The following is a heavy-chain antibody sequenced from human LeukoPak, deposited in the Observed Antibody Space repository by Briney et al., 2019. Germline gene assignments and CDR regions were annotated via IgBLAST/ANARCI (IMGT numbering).Heavy chain of an antibody. V-gene: IGHV3-30-3*01. Sequence: PGRSLRLSCAASGFTFSSYAMHWVRQAPGKGLEWVAVISYDGSNKYHADSVKGRFTISRDNSKNTLYLQMNSLRAEDTAVYYCARAVAGLDYWGQGTLVTVSS. CDR1: GFTFSSYA. CDR3: ARAVAGLDY. CDR2: ISYDGSNK. J-gene: IGHJ4*02. D-gene: IGHD6-19*01.